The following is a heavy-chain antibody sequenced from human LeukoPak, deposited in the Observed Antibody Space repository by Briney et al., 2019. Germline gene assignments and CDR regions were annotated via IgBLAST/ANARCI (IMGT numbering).Heavy chain of an antibody. Sequence: ASVKVSCKASGYTFTSYAMNWVRQAPGQGLEWMGWINTNTGNPTYAQGFTGRFVFSLDTSVSTAYLQISSLQAEDTAVYYCARDHWAGSYSSSSGPDYFDYWGQGTLVTVSS. D-gene: IGHD6-6*01. CDR3: ARDHWAGSYSSSSGPDYFDY. V-gene: IGHV7-4-1*02. J-gene: IGHJ4*02. CDR2: INTNTGNP. CDR1: GYTFTSYA.